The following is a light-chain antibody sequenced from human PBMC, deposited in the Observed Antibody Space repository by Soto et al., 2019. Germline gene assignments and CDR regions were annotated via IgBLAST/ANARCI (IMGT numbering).Light chain of an antibody. CDR3: SSYTRYSTVV. J-gene: IGLJ2*01. CDR2: DVS. CDR1: SSDIGVYNY. V-gene: IGLV2-14*01. Sequence: QSALTQPASVSASPGQSITISCTGSSSDIGVYNYVSWYQQHPGKAPKLIIYDVSSRPSGVSDRFSGSKSGNTASLTISGLQAEDEADYYCSSYTRYSTVVFGGGTKLTVL.